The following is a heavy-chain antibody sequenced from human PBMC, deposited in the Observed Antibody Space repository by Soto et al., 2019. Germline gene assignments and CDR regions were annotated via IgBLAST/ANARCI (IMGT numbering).Heavy chain of an antibody. Sequence: EVQLVESGGGLVQPGGSLTVSCAASGFTFRTYCMSWVRQAPGKGLEWVANIKQDGSQKYYVDSVKGRFTIYRDNAKNSLYLQMNSLSAEDTAIYYCARPYCSGGSCYNWFDPWGQGTLVTVSS. CDR1: GFTFRTYC. CDR3: ARPYCSGGSCYNWFDP. V-gene: IGHV3-7*03. J-gene: IGHJ5*02. D-gene: IGHD2-15*01. CDR2: IKQDGSQK.